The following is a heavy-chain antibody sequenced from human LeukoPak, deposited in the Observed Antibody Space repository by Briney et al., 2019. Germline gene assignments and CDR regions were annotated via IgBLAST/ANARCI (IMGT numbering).Heavy chain of an antibody. CDR2: IYPGDSDT. CDR1: GSTFSSYW. Sequence: GASLQISCQGSGSTFSSYWIGWVRQLPGKGLEWMGIIYPGDSDTRYSPSFQGQVTISADKSISTAYLQWSSLKASDTAMYYCASQGDYGPNWGQGTLVTVSS. D-gene: IGHD4-17*01. J-gene: IGHJ4*02. CDR3: ASQGDYGPN. V-gene: IGHV5-51*01.